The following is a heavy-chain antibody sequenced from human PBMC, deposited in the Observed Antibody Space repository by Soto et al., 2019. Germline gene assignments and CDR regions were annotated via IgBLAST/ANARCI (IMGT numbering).Heavy chain of an antibody. Sequence: QLQLQESGPGLVKPSETLSLTCTVSGVSISSTSFYWGWIRQPPGKGLEWIGSIYFSGNTYYNPSLKSRVTISGDTSKNQFPLELTSATAADTAVYYCVSLAIRYYFDYWGQGTLVTVSS. V-gene: IGHV4-39*01. CDR1: GVSISSTSFY. CDR2: IYFSGNT. D-gene: IGHD3-10*01. J-gene: IGHJ4*02. CDR3: VSLAIRYYFDY.